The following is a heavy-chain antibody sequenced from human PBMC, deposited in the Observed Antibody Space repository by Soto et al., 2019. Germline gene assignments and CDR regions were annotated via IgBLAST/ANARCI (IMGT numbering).Heavy chain of an antibody. J-gene: IGHJ6*02. CDR3: ARHPALDDFWSGYYYYYGMDV. D-gene: IGHD3-3*01. CDR1: GYSFTSYW. CDR2: IDPSDSYT. V-gene: IGHV5-10-1*01. Sequence: GESLKISCKGSGYSFTSYWISWVRQMPGKGLEWMGRIDPSDSYTNYSPSFQGHVTISADKSISTAYPQWSSLKASDTAMYYCARHPALDDFWSGYYYYYGMDVWGQGTTVTVSS.